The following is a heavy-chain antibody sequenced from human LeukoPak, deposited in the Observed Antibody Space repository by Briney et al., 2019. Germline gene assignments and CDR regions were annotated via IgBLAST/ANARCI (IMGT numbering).Heavy chain of an antibody. CDR2: FYYSGNT. J-gene: IGHJ4*02. Sequence: SETLSLTCTVSSGSVSSGSYYWSWIRQPPGKGLEWLGDFYYSGNTNYNPSLKSRVTISVDTSKNQFSLKLSSVTAADTAVYYCARSNTGDYVWGSYRQNYFDYWGQGTLVTVSS. V-gene: IGHV4-61*01. D-gene: IGHD3-16*02. CDR3: ARSNTGDYVWGSYRQNYFDY. CDR1: SGSVSSGSYY.